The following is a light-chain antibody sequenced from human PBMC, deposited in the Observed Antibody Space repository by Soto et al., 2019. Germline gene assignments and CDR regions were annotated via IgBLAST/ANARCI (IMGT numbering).Light chain of an antibody. Sequence: EIVLTQSPATLSLSPGERATLSCVASQSVSSSYLAWYQQKPGLAPRLLIYDASSRATGIPDRFSVSGSGTDFTLTISRLEPEDFAVYYCQQYGSPALTFDGGTKVEIK. CDR2: DAS. CDR3: QQYGSPALT. CDR1: QSVSSSY. J-gene: IGKJ4*01. V-gene: IGKV3D-20*01.